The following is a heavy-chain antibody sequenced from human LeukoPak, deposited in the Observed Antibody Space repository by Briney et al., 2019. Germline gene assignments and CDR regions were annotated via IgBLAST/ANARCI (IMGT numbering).Heavy chain of an antibody. CDR1: GGSISSGSYY. D-gene: IGHD4-23*01. CDR2: IYTSGST. V-gene: IGHV4-61*02. CDR3: ARDSYGGNPTAWFDP. Sequence: SETLSPTCTVSGGSISSGSYYWSWIRQPAGKGLEWIGRIYTSGSTNYNPSLKSRVTISVDTSKNQFSLKLSSVTAADTAVYYCARDSYGGNPTAWFDPWGQGTLVTVSS. J-gene: IGHJ5*02.